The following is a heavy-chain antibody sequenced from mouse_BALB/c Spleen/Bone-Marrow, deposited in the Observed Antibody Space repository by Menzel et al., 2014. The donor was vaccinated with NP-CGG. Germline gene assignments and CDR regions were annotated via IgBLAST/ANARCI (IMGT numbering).Heavy chain of an antibody. CDR3: ARYDYGWYFYV. V-gene: IGHV14-3*02. J-gene: IGHJ1*01. CDR2: IDPANGNT. CDR1: GFNIKDTY. D-gene: IGHD1-1*01. Sequence: VQLVESGAELVKPGASVKLSCTASGFNIKDTYMHWVKQRPEQGLEWIGRIDPANGNTKYDPKFQGKATITADTSSNTAYLQLSSLTSEDTAVYYCARYDYGWYFYVWGAGTTVTVSS.